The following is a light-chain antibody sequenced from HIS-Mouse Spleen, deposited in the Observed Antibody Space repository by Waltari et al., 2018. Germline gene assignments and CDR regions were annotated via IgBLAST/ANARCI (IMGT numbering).Light chain of an antibody. V-gene: IGLV2-18*01. CDR3: SLYTSSSTLV. J-gene: IGLJ2*01. CDR1: SSDVGSDNR. Sequence: QSALTQPPSVSGSPGQSVTISCTGTSSDVGSDNRVSWYQQPPGTAPKPMIYEVSNRPSGVPDRFSGSKSGNTASLTISWLQAEDEADYYCSLYTSSSTLVFGGGTKLTVL. CDR2: EVS.